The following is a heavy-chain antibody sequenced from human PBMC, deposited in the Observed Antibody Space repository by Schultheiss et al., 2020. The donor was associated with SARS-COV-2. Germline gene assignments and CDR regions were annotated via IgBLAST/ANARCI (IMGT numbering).Heavy chain of an antibody. V-gene: IGHV1-18*01. J-gene: IGHJ5*02. D-gene: IGHD3-3*01. CDR2: ISAYNGNT. Sequence: ASVKVSCKASGYTFTSYGISWVRQAPGQGLEWMGWISAYNGNTNYAQKLQGRVTMTTDTSTSTAYMELRSLRSDDTAVYYCARARSDFWSGYAGDWFDPWGQGTLVTVSS. CDR1: GYTFTSYG. CDR3: ARARSDFWSGYAGDWFDP.